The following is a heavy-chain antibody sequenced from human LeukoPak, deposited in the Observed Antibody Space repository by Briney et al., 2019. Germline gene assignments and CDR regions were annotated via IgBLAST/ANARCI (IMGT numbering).Heavy chain of an antibody. CDR1: GYTFTGYY. V-gene: IGHV1-2*06. Sequence: ASVKVSCKASGYTFTGYYMHWVRQAPGQGLEWMGRINPNSGGTNYAQKFQGRVTMTRDTSISTAYMELSRLRSDGTAVYYCARAPLAKYCSSTSCYPYYFDYWGQGTLVTVSS. J-gene: IGHJ4*02. CDR2: INPNSGGT. D-gene: IGHD2-2*01. CDR3: ARAPLAKYCSSTSCYPYYFDY.